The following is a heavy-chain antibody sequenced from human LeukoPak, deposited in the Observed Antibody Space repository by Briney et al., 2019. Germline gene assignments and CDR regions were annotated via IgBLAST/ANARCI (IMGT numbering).Heavy chain of an antibody. J-gene: IGHJ2*01. CDR2: IIPILGIA. CDR3: ARGRINWGINWYFDL. CDR1: GGTFSSYA. Sequence: ASVKVSCKASGGTFSSYAISWVRQAPGQGLEWMGRIIPILGIANYAQKFQGRVTITADKSTSTAYMELSSLRSEDTAVYYCARGRINWGINWYFDLWGRGTLVTVSS. D-gene: IGHD7-27*01. V-gene: IGHV1-69*04.